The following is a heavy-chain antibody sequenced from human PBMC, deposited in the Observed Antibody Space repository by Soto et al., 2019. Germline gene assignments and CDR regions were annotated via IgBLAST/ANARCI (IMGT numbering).Heavy chain of an antibody. Sequence: QVQLVESGGGVVQPGRSLRLSCAASGFTFSSYAMHWVRQAPGKGLEWVAVISHDGSNKYYADSVKGRFTISRDNSKNTLYLQMNSLRAEDTAVYYCAREWQQLVNWFDPWGQGTLVTVSS. V-gene: IGHV3-30-3*01. CDR1: GFTFSSYA. J-gene: IGHJ5*02. CDR3: AREWQQLVNWFDP. D-gene: IGHD6-6*01. CDR2: ISHDGSNK.